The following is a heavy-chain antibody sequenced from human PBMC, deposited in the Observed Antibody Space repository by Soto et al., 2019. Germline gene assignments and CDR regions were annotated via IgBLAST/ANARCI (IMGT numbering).Heavy chain of an antibody. J-gene: IGHJ6*02. Sequence: QVQLVQSGAEVKKPGSSVKVSCKASGGTFSSYAISWVRQAPGQGLEWMGGIIPIFGTANYAQKFQGRVTITADESASTAYMELSSLRSEDTAVYYCARAVVTGTTHHYYYYRMDVWGQGTTVTVSS. CDR3: ARAVVTGTTHHYYYYRMDV. CDR2: IIPIFGTA. V-gene: IGHV1-69*01. CDR1: GGTFSSYA. D-gene: IGHD1-7*01.